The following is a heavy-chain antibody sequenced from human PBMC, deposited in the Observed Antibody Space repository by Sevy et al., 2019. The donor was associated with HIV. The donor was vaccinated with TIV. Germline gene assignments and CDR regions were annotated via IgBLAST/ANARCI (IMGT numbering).Heavy chain of an antibody. J-gene: IGHJ4*02. Sequence: GGSLRLSCAASGFTFSKYWMGWVRQAPGKGLEWVANIKQDAGKKYYVDSVKGRFTISRANAKNSLYLQMNSLRADDTAVYFCARDDGNYYFHYWGQGTLVTVSS. CDR3: ARDDGNYYFHY. D-gene: IGHD1-7*01. CDR1: GFTFSKYW. V-gene: IGHV3-7*01. CDR2: IKQDAGKK.